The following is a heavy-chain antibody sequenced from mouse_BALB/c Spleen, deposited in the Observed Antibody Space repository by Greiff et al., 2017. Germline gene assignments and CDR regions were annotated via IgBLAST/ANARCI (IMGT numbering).Heavy chain of an antibody. V-gene: IGHV1S34*01. J-gene: IGHJ2*01. Sequence: LLKTGASVKISCKASGYSFTGYYMHWVKQSHGKSLEWIGYISCYNGATSYNQKFKGKATFTVDTSSSTAYMQFNSLTSEDSAVYYCARGDGNYVGYFDYWGQGTTLTVSS. D-gene: IGHD2-1*01. CDR3: ARGDGNYVGYFDY. CDR1: GYSFTGYY. CDR2: ISCYNGAT.